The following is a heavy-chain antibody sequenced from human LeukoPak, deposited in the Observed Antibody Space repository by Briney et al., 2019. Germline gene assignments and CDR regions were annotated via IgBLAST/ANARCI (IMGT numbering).Heavy chain of an antibody. V-gene: IGHV4-59*08. CDR1: GGSISSYY. CDR2: IFYSGST. J-gene: IGHJ4*02. Sequence: KPSETLSLTCTVSGGSISSYYWTWIRQPPGKGLEWVGNIFYSGSTNYNPSLKSRVSISLDTSKNQFSLKLSSVTAADTALYYCARPRYRYPAYFFDFWGQGTLVTVSS. D-gene: IGHD5-18*01. CDR3: ARPRYRYPAYFFDF.